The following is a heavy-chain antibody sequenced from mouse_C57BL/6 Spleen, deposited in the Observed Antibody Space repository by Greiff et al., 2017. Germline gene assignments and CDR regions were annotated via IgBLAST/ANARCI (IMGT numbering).Heavy chain of an antibody. Sequence: VQLQQPGAELVKPGASVKLSCKASGYTFTSYWMHWVKQRPGQGLEWIGMIHPNSGSTNYNEKFKSKATLTVDKSSSTAYMQLSSLTSEDSAVYYCARFTTVVAVDDWGQGTTLTVSS. V-gene: IGHV1-64*01. CDR1: GYTFTSYW. CDR3: ARFTTVVAVDD. D-gene: IGHD1-1*01. J-gene: IGHJ2*01. CDR2: IHPNSGST.